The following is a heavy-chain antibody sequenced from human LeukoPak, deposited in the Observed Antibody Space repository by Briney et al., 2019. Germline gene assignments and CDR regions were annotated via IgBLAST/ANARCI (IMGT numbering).Heavy chain of an antibody. Sequence: GGSLRLSCAASGFTFSSYAMSWVRQAPGKGLVWVSRIDGDGSSTTYADSVKGRFTISRDNAKNTLFLQTNNLRAEDTAVYYCARDLAYSSDYWGQGTLVTVSS. CDR3: ARDLAYSSDY. CDR1: GFTFSSYA. J-gene: IGHJ4*02. D-gene: IGHD5-18*01. CDR2: IDGDGSST. V-gene: IGHV3-74*01.